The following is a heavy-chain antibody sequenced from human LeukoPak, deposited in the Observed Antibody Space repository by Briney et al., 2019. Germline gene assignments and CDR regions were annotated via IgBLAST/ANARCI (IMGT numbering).Heavy chain of an antibody. V-gene: IGHV3-23*01. D-gene: IGHD6-19*01. CDR1: GFTFSSYG. CDR2: ISSGGGST. CDR3: AKLPVAGLYFDY. Sequence: PGGSLRLSCAASGFTFSSYGMSWVRQAPGKGLEWISAISSGGGSTYYIDSVKGRFTISRDNSKNTLFLQVNSLRVEDTAVYYCAKLPVAGLYFDYWGQGTRVTVSP. J-gene: IGHJ4*02.